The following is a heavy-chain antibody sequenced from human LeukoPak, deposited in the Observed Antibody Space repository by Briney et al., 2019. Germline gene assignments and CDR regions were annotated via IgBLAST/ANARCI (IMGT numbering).Heavy chain of an antibody. CDR1: GFTFSSYG. CDR3: ARGRGGYWFDP. V-gene: IGHV3-23*01. D-gene: IGHD3-16*01. Sequence: GGTLRLSCAASGFTFSSYGMRWVRQAPGKGLEWVSAISGSGGSTYYANSVKGRFTISRDNSKNTLYLQMNSLRAEDTAVYYCARGRGGYWFDPWGQGTLVTVSS. CDR2: ISGSGGST. J-gene: IGHJ5*02.